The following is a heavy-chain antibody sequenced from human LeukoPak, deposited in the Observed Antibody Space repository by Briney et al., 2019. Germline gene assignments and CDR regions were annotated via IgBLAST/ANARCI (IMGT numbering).Heavy chain of an antibody. Sequence: GGSLRLSCGGSGFTFSTNAMGWVRQAPGEGLEWVSSIKGGGGDPFYADSVRGRFTISRDKSKNTLYLQLNSLRAEDTAVYFCAQGGHDYNPFYCWGQGTLVTVSS. CDR3: AQGGHDYNPFYC. CDR2: IKGGGGDP. V-gene: IGHV3-23*01. J-gene: IGHJ4*02. CDR1: GFTFSTNA. D-gene: IGHD4-11*01.